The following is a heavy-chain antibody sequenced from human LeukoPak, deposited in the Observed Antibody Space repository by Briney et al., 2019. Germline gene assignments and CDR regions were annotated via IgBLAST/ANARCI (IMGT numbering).Heavy chain of an antibody. CDR3: AKGSYYDSSGSFYSDY. CDR2: ISGSGDNT. D-gene: IGHD3-22*01. CDR1: GFTFSNYA. V-gene: IGHV3-23*01. J-gene: IGHJ4*02. Sequence: PGGSLRLSCEASGFTFSNYAMSWVRQAPGKGLEWVSGISGSGDNTYYADSVKGRFTISRDNSKNTLYVQVNSLGTEDTAAYYCAKGSYYDSSGSFYSDYWGQGTLVTVSS.